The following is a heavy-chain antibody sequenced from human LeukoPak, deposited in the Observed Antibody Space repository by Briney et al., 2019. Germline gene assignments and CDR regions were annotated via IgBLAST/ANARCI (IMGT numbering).Heavy chain of an antibody. J-gene: IGHJ6*03. V-gene: IGHV1-46*01. CDR3: ARPSRDPPYYYYMDV. CDR2: INPSGGST. CDR1: GYTFTSYY. Sequence: ASVKVSCKASGYTFTSYYMHWVRQAPGQGLEWMGIINPSGGSTSYAQKFQGRVTMTRDTSTSTVYMELSSLRSEDTAVYYCARPSRDPPYYYYMDVWGKGTTVTVSS.